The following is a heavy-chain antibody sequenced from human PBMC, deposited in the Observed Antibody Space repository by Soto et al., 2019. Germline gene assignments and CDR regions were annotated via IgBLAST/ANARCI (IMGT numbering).Heavy chain of an antibody. D-gene: IGHD2-15*01. J-gene: IGHJ6*02. CDR2: IYYSGST. CDR3: ARLKVAYYYGMDV. Sequence: SETLSLTCTVSGGSISSSSYYWGWIRQPPGKGLEWIGSIYYSGSTYYNPSLKSRVTISVDTSKNQFSLKLSSVTAADTAVYYCARLKVAYYYGMDVWGQGTTVTVSS. V-gene: IGHV4-39*01. CDR1: GGSISSSSYY.